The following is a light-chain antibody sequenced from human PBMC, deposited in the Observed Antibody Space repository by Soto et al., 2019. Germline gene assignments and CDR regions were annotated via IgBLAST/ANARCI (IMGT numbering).Light chain of an antibody. CDR2: WAS. Sequence: DVVMTQSPDSLAVSLGERATINCKSIQRVLYSSNNKNYLAWYQQKPGQPPKLLIYWASTRESGVPDRFSGSGSGTDFTLTIVSLQAEDVAVYYCQQYYSIPLTFGGGTKVEIK. V-gene: IGKV4-1*01. CDR3: QQYYSIPLT. CDR1: QRVLYSSNNKNY. J-gene: IGKJ4*01.